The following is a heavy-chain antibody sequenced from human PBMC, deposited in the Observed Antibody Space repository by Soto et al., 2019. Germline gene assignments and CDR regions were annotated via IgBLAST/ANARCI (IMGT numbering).Heavy chain of an antibody. CDR1: SAAFVGYY. V-gene: IGHV4-34*01. CDR2: INHSGST. CDR3: VRQGFGALQVLVDV. Sequence: DTLSLNCAIHSAAFVGYYWTWFRKPTGTGLEWIGEINHSGSTNYNPSLKSRVAISLDTSKSQFSLKLTSVTATDTAVYYCVRQGFGALQVLVDVWGQGTTVT. J-gene: IGHJ6*02. D-gene: IGHD3-10*01.